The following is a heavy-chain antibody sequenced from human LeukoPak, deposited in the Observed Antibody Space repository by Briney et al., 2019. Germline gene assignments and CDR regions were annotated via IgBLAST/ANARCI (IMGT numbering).Heavy chain of an antibody. CDR2: ISACNGNT. CDR3: ARSIAAPGSFDI. CDR1: GYTFTSYG. D-gene: IGHD6-6*01. Sequence: ASVRVSCKASGYTFTSYGISWVRQAPGQGLEWMGWISACNGNTNYAQKLQGRVTMTTDTSTSTAYMELRSLRSDDTAVYYCARSIAAPGSFDIWGQGTMVTVSS. J-gene: IGHJ3*02. V-gene: IGHV1-18*01.